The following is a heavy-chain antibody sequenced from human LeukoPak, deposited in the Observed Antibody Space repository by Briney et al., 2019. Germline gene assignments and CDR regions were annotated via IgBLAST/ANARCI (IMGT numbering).Heavy chain of an antibody. Sequence: SETLSLTCTVSGGSIRSSSYYWGWIRQPPGKGLEWIGSIYYSGSTYYNPSLKSRVTISVDTSKNQFSLKLSSVTAADTAVYYCARLQRGYCSGGSCGTIDYWGQGTLVTVSS. CDR1: GGSIRSSSYY. J-gene: IGHJ4*02. D-gene: IGHD2-15*01. CDR3: ARLQRGYCSGGSCGTIDY. CDR2: IYYSGST. V-gene: IGHV4-39*01.